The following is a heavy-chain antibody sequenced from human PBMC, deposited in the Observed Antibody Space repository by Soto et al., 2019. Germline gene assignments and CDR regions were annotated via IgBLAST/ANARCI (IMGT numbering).Heavy chain of an antibody. CDR1: GASISSNRYF. J-gene: IGHJ4*02. V-gene: IGHV4-39*01. D-gene: IGHD6-13*01. CDR3: ARLMIDWLSSSNAGDY. CDR2: IYYSGST. Sequence: QLQLQESGPGLVKASETLSLTCTVSGASISSNRYFWGWIRQPPGKGLEWIGNIYYSGSTYYNPSLRSRVTISADTAKNQFSLEMSSVTAADTAVYYCARLMIDWLSSSNAGDYWGQGTLVTVSS.